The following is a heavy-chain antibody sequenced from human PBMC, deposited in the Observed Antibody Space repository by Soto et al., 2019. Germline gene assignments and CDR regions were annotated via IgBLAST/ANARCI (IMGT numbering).Heavy chain of an antibody. CDR1: GFSFKSHG. J-gene: IGHJ4*02. V-gene: IGHV3-33*01. Sequence: QVQLVESGGGVVQPGRSLRLSCAASGFSFKSHGMHWVRQAPGKGLEWVALIWYDGSNKYHEDSVKGRFTMSRDNSENTLYLQMNSLRAEDTAVYYCARGPNYGDYVIDYWGRGTLVTVSS. CDR2: IWYDGSNK. CDR3: ARGPNYGDYVIDY. D-gene: IGHD4-17*01.